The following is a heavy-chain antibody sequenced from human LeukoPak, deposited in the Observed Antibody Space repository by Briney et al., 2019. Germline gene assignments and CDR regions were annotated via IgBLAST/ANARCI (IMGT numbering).Heavy chain of an antibody. D-gene: IGHD6-19*01. CDR3: ARDSSSGSDGYFQH. Sequence: SVKVSCKASGGTFSSSVISWVRQAPGQGLEWMGGIIPIFGTANYAQKFQGRVTITTDESTSTAYMELSSLRSEDTAVYYCARDSSSGSDGYFQHWGRGTLVTVYS. CDR1: GGTFSSSV. V-gene: IGHV1-69*05. CDR2: IIPIFGTA. J-gene: IGHJ1*01.